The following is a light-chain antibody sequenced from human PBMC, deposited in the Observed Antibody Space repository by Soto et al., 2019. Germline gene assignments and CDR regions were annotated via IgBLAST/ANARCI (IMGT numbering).Light chain of an antibody. V-gene: IGLV1-44*01. CDR3: AEWDDSLNGYV. Sequence: QSALTQPPSASGTPGQRVTISCSGSSSNIGSNTVNWYQQLPGTAPKLLIYSNNQRPSGVPDRFSGSKSGTSASLAISGLQSEDEADYYCAEWDDSLNGYVFGTGTKLTAL. J-gene: IGLJ1*01. CDR2: SNN. CDR1: SSNIGSNT.